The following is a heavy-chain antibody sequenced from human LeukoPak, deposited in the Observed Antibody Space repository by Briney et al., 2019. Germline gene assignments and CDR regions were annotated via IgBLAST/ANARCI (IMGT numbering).Heavy chain of an antibody. V-gene: IGHV1-24*01. CDR1: GYTLTELS. CDR3: ASGPHSGSSHPLYYFDY. J-gene: IGHJ4*02. CDR2: FDPEDGET. D-gene: IGHD1-26*01. Sequence: ASVKVSCKVFGYTLTELSMHWVRQAPGKGLEWMGGFDPEDGETIYAQKFQGRVTMTEDTSTDTAYMELSSLRSEDTAVYYCASGPHSGSSHPLYYFDYWGQGTLVTISS.